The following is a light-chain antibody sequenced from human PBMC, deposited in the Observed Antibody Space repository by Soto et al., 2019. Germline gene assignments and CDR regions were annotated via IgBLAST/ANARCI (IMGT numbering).Light chain of an antibody. J-gene: IGKJ4*01. CDR2: GAS. CDR3: QQRINWPLT. V-gene: IGKV3-11*01. Sequence: EIVLTQSPATLSLSPGERATLSCRASQSISSHLAWYPQKPGPSPRLLIYGASNRATGIPARFSGRGSGTDFTLTISSLEPEDFAVYYCQQRINWPLTFGGGTKVEIK. CDR1: QSISSH.